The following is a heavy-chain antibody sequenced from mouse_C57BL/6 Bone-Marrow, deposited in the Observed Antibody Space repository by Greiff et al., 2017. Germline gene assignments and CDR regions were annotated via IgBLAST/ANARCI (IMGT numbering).Heavy chain of an antibody. CDR3: SRQVTTVLATKYFDV. CDR1: GFTFSSYT. Sequence: EVKLMESGGGLVKPGGSLTLSCAASGFTFSSYTMSWVRQTPEKRLQWVAAISGGGGKTYYPARVQGRFTISRDNDNNILYLQMSSLSSEDTAFYYCSRQVTTVLATKYFDVWGTGTTVTVSS. CDR2: ISGGGGKT. V-gene: IGHV5-9*01. D-gene: IGHD1-1*01. J-gene: IGHJ1*03.